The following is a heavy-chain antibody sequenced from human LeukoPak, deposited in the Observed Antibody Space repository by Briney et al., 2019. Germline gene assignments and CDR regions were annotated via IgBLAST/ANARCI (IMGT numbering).Heavy chain of an antibody. V-gene: IGHV3-7*01. CDR3: ARWNYNSLTGYYIDY. CDR1: GFTFGSHW. J-gene: IGHJ4*02. Sequence: PGGSLRLSCAASGFTFGSHWMTWVRQAPGKGLEGVANIQPDGTAKEYVGSAKGRFSIPRDTTENSLHLQMNSLRADDTALYYCARWNYNSLTGYYIDYWGQGTLVAVSS. D-gene: IGHD3-9*01. CDR2: IQPDGTAK.